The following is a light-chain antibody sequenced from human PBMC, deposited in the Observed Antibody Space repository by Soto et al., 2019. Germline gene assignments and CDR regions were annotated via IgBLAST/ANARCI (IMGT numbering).Light chain of an antibody. V-gene: IGKV1-8*01. CDR1: QDISNY. Sequence: AIQMTQSPSSFSASTGDRVTISCRATQDISNYLAWYQQKPGKAPKLLIYRASVLESGVPSRFIGGGSGTNFNIIINHLHSEDLATYYCQQYNSFPQTFGQGTKMEIK. J-gene: IGKJ2*01. CDR2: RAS. CDR3: QQYNSFPQT.